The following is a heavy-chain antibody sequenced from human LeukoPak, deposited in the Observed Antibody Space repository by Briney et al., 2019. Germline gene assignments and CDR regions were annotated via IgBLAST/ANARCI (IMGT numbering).Heavy chain of an antibody. J-gene: IGHJ4*02. V-gene: IGHV3-48*01. D-gene: IGHD1-20*01. Sequence: GGSLRLSCVASGFTFSSYSMNWVRQAPGKGLEWVSYFSSDTRTICYADSVKGRFTISRDNAKNSVYPQMNNLRAEDTAVYYCARGYNWSFDYWGQGTLVSVSS. CDR2: FSSDTRTI. CDR3: ARGYNWSFDY. CDR1: GFTFSSYS.